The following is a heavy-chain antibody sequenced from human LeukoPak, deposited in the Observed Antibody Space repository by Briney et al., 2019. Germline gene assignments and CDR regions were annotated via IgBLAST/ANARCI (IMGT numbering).Heavy chain of an antibody. CDR3: ARGRQGKYYYDSSGYLY. CDR2: MNPNSGNT. Sequence: RASVKVSCKASGYTFTSYDINWVRQATGQGLEWMGWMNPNSGNTGYAQKFQGRVTMTRNTSISTAYMELSSLRSEDTAVYYCARGRQGKYYYDSSGYLYWGQGTLVAVSS. CDR1: GYTFTSYD. J-gene: IGHJ4*02. V-gene: IGHV1-8*01. D-gene: IGHD3-22*01.